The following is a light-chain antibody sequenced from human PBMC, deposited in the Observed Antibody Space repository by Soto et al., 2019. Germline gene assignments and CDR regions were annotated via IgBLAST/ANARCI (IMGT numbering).Light chain of an antibody. Sequence: QSVLTQPPSVSVDPGQRVTISCTGSSSNIGAGFDVHWYQQLPGTAPRLLIYANTHRPSGVPDRISGSKSGTSASLAITGLQAEDEADYYCQSYDSSLSTYVFGTGTKLTVL. CDR3: QSYDSSLSTYV. V-gene: IGLV1-40*01. CDR2: ANT. CDR1: SSNIGAGFD. J-gene: IGLJ1*01.